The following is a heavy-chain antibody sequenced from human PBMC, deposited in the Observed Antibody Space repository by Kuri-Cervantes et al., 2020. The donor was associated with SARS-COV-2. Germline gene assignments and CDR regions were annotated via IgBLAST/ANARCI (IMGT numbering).Heavy chain of an antibody. J-gene: IGHJ4*02. CDR3: ASWLSSAGFDY. D-gene: IGHD2/OR15-2a*01. V-gene: IGHV4-38-2*01. CDR1: GYSISSGYY. Sequence: ESLKISCAVSGYSISSGYYWGWIRQPPGKGLEWIGSIYHSGSTYYNPSLKSRVTISVDTSKNQFSLKLSSVTAADTAVYYCASWLSSAGFDYWGQGTLVTVSS. CDR2: IYHSGST.